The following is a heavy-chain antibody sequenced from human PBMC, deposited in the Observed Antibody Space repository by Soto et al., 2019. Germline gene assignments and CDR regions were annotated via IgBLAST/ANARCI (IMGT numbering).Heavy chain of an antibody. D-gene: IGHD6-13*01. V-gene: IGHV3-48*02. CDR3: ARDVDSSWRGYYYYGMDV. CDR1: GFTFSSYS. Sequence: GGSLRLSCAASGFTFSSYSMNWVRQAPGKGLEWVSYISSSSSTIYYADSVKGRFTISRDNAKNSLYLQMNSLGDEDTAVYYCARDVDSSWRGYYYYGMDVWGQGTTVTVSS. J-gene: IGHJ6*02. CDR2: ISSSSSTI.